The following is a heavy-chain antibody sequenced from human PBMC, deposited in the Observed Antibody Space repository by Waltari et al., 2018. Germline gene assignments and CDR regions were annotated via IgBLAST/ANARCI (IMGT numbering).Heavy chain of an antibody. J-gene: IGHJ1*01. CDR3: AILRGCGSDRSPGYFLE. D-gene: IGHD2-21*02. CDR1: GFPFSTYG. V-gene: IGHV3-33*01. Sequence: VQLVESGGDVFQHEKSLRLSCASSGFPFSTYGLHWVRQAPGRGTEWVAVIWSEGNSKYDADSVKVGFTISRENSNNTLFLQLTNLRAGDTVLYYCAILRGCGSDRSPGYFLEWGEGTLVTVTS. CDR2: IWSEGNSK.